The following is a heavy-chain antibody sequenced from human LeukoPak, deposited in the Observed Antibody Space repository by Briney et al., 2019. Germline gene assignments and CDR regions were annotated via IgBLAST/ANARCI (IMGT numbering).Heavy chain of an antibody. Sequence: SETLSLTCTVSGGSINNYYWSWIRQPPGKGLEWIGYIYYSGTTNYNPSLKSRVIISVDTSKNQFSLKLSSVTAADTAVYYCARWGYGGNFGYLQHWGQGTLVTVSS. CDR1: GGSINNYY. D-gene: IGHD4-23*01. CDR2: IYYSGTT. CDR3: ARWGYGGNFGYLQH. J-gene: IGHJ1*01. V-gene: IGHV4-59*01.